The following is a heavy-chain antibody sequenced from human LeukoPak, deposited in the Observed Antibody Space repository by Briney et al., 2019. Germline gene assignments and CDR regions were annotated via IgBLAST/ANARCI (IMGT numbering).Heavy chain of an antibody. D-gene: IGHD1-7*01. Sequence: GGSLRLSCEASGFTFSSYAMTWVRQVPGKGLEWVSSMIISGGSTYYADSMKGRFTISRDNSKDTLYLQMNSLRVEDTALYYCARETKIDYWGQGALVTVSS. CDR1: GFTFSSYA. CDR3: ARETKIDY. CDR2: MIISGGST. J-gene: IGHJ4*02. V-gene: IGHV3-23*01.